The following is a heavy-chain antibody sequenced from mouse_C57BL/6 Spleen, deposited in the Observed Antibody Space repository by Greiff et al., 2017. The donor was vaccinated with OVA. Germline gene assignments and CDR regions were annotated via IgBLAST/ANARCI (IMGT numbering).Heavy chain of an antibody. V-gene: IGHV1-42*01. CDR1: GYSFTGYY. Sequence: VQLKESGPELVKPGASVKISCKASGYSFTGYYMNWVKQSPEKSLEWIGEINPRNWVKNYNQKFKDKATLTVDKASSTAYMQLKSLTSEDYAVYYCSRSGYSNYYFDYWGQGTTLTVSS. D-gene: IGHD2-5*01. CDR3: SRSGYSNYYFDY. CDR2: INPRNWVK. J-gene: IGHJ2*01.